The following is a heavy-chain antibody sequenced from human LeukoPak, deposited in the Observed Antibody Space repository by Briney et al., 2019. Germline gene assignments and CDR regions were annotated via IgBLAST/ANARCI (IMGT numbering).Heavy chain of an antibody. CDR2: IYHSGST. CDR3: ARGVGYSYGYFGY. D-gene: IGHD5-18*01. J-gene: IGHJ4*02. Sequence: SETLSLTCTVSGYSISSGYYWGWIRQPPGKGLEWIGSIYHSGSTYYNPSLKSRVTISVDTSKNQFSLKLSSVTAADTAVYYCARGVGYSYGYFGYWGQGTLVTVSS. V-gene: IGHV4-38-2*02. CDR1: GYSISSGYY.